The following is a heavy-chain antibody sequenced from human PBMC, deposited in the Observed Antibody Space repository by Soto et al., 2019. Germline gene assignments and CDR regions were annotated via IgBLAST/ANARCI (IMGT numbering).Heavy chain of an antibody. CDR2: ISYDGSNK. CDR3: ARTPPYDFWSGYYTFDY. J-gene: IGHJ4*02. Sequence: PGGSLRLSCAASGFTFSSYAMHWVRQAPGKGLEWVAVISYDGSNKYYADSVKGRFTISRDNSKNTLYLQMNSLRAEDTAVYYCARTPPYDFWSGYYTFDYWGQGTLVTVSS. CDR1: GFTFSSYA. V-gene: IGHV3-30-3*01. D-gene: IGHD3-3*01.